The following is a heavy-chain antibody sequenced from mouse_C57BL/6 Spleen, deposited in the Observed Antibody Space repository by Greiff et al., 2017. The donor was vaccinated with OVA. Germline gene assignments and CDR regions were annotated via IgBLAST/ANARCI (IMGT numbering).Heavy chain of an antibody. CDR2: INPNNGGT. V-gene: IGHV1-26*01. D-gene: IGHD2-10*01. J-gene: IGHJ1*03. Sequence: EVQLQQSGPELVKPGASVKISCKASGYTFTDYYMNWVKQSHGKSLEWIGDINPNNGGTSYNQKFKGKATLTVDKSSSTAYMELRSLTSEDSAVYYCARRGDSPTRYFDVWGTGTTVTVSS. CDR3: ARRGDSPTRYFDV. CDR1: GYTFTDYY.